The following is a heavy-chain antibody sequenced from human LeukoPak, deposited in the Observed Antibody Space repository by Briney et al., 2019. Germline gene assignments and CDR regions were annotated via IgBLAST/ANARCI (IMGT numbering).Heavy chain of an antibody. CDR1: GFTFSSYA. D-gene: IGHD3-10*01. CDR3: ARTFGELPNYGMDV. CDR2: ISGSGGST. V-gene: IGHV3-23*01. J-gene: IGHJ6*02. Sequence: GGSLRLSCAASGFTFSSYAMSWVRQAPGKGLEWVSAISGSGGSTYSADSVKGRFTISRDNSKNTLYLQMNSLRAEDTAVYYCARTFGELPNYGMDVWGQGTTVTVSS.